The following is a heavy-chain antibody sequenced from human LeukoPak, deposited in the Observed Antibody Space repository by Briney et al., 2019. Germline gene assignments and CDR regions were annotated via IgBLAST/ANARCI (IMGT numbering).Heavy chain of an antibody. D-gene: IGHD2-15*01. CDR3: AKDSRYCSGGSCYTYYYGMDV. J-gene: IGHJ6*02. V-gene: IGHV3-30*18. CDR1: GFTFSSYG. CDR2: ISYDGSNK. Sequence: GRSLRLSCAASGFTFSSYGMHWVRQAPGKGLEWVAVISYDGSNKYYADSVKGQFTISRDNSKNTLYLQMNSLRAEDTAVYYCAKDSRYCSGGSCYTYYYGMDVWGQGTTVTVSS.